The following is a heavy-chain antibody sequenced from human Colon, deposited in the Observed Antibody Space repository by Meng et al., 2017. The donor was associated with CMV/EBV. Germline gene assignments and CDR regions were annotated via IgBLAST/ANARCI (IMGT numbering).Heavy chain of an antibody. CDR3: ARAPPWLITMVANFDL. V-gene: IGHV4-39*07. CDR2: IDYGGSS. D-gene: IGHD2-15*01. CDR1: GGSISATTGHY. J-gene: IGHJ4*02. Sequence: SETLSLTCTVSGGSISATTGHYWGWIRQPPGKGLEWVASIDYGGSSYFNPSLSSRLSISLDTSRNQISLKLRSTTAADTAVYYCARAPPWLITMVANFDLWGQGTLVTVSS.